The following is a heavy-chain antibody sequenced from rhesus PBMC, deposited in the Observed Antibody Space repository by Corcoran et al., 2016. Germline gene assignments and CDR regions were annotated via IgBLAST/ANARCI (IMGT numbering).Heavy chain of an antibody. D-gene: IGHD6-25*01. V-gene: IGHV4-127*01. CDR1: GYSISSGYG. J-gene: IGHJ1*01. Sequence: QVQLQESGPGLVKPSETLSLTCVVSGYSISSGYGWGWIRQPPGKGLEWIIQIYGGSGSTYYNPSLKSRVTVSKYASKRQFSLELSSVTAADTAVYYCASLASSGVSFEFWGQGALVTVSS. CDR2: IYGGSGST. CDR3: ASLASSGVSFEF.